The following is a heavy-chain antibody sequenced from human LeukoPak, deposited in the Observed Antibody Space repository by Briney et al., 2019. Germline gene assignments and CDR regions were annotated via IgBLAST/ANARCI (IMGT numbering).Heavy chain of an antibody. D-gene: IGHD1-26*01. CDR3: ARARRIVEATTHFDY. CDR2: INPNSGGT. V-gene: IGHV1-2*02. Sequence: ASVKVSCKASGYTFTGNYMHWVRQAPGQGLEWMGWINPNSGGTNYAQKFQGRVTMTRDTSISTAYMELSRLRSDDTAVYYCARARRIVEATTHFDYWGQGTLVTVSS. CDR1: GYTFTGNY. J-gene: IGHJ4*02.